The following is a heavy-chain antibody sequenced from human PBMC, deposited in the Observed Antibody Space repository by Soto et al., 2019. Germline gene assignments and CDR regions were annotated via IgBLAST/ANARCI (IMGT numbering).Heavy chain of an antibody. CDR2: IIPIFGTA. J-gene: IGHJ4*02. V-gene: IGHV1-69*13. D-gene: IGHD1-26*01. CDR3: ARYRCGGYAALRY. CDR1: GGTFSRYA. Sequence: SVKDSCKASGGTFSRYAISWVRQAPGQGVEWMGGIIPIFGTANYAQKFQGRVTITADESTSTAYMELSSLRSEDTAVYYCARYRCGGYAALRYCGQGTLVTVSS.